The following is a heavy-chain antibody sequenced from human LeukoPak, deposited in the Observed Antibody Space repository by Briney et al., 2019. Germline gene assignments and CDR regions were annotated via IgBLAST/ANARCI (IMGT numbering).Heavy chain of an antibody. CDR1: GGSVSSYY. D-gene: IGHD3-16*02. V-gene: IGHV4-39*07. J-gene: IGHJ4*02. CDR2: IYYSGST. Sequence: SETLSLTCTVSGGSVSSYYWSWIRQPPGKGLEWIGSIYYSGSTYYNPSLKSRVTISVDTSKNQFSLKLSSVTAADTAVYYCAATMITFGGVIVIPGVVWGQGTLVTVSS. CDR3: AATMITFGGVIVIPGVV.